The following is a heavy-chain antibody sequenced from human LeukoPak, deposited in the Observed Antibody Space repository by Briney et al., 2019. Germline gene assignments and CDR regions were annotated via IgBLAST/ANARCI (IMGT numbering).Heavy chain of an antibody. Sequence: PWGTLRFTCSGSGFIFDDYGMSRVRQAPGKGLEWVSGINWNGGTTVYAGSVKGRFTISRDNAKNSLYLQMNSLRVEDTALYYCARDATARTDYYDSSGRTKFDYWGQGTLVTVSS. V-gene: IGHV3-20*04. J-gene: IGHJ4*02. D-gene: IGHD3-22*01. CDR1: GFIFDDYG. CDR2: INWNGGTT. CDR3: ARDATARTDYYDSSGRTKFDY.